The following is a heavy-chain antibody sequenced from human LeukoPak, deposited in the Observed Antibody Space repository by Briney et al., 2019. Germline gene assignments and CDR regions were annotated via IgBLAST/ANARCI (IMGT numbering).Heavy chain of an antibody. CDR3: ARVERAPKCPQHYEGSGSFSSYYYGMYV. V-gene: IGHV3-30-3*01. CDR1: GFTFSNYA. D-gene: IGHD3-10*01. Sequence: GRSLRLSCAASGFTFSNYAMHWVRQAPGKGLEWVAVISYDGSNKYYADSVKGRFTISRDNSKNTLYLQLNSLRAEDTAVYYCARVERAPKCPQHYEGSGSFSSYYYGMYVWGQGTTDTVSS. CDR2: ISYDGSNK. J-gene: IGHJ6*02.